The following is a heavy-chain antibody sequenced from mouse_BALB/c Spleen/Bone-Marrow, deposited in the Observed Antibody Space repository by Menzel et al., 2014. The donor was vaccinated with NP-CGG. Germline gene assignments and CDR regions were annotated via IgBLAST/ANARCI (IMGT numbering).Heavy chain of an antibody. J-gene: IGHJ2*01. CDR1: GYTFTSYW. D-gene: IGHD2-4*01. V-gene: IGHV1-7*01. CDR3: ARSGDYGGFDY. Sequence: VQLQQSGAELAKPGASVKMSCKASGYTFTSYWMHWVKQRPGQGLEWIGYINPSTGYTEYNQKFKDKATSTADKSSSTAYMQLSSLTSEDSAVYYCARSGDYGGFDYWGQGTTLTVSS. CDR2: INPSTGYT.